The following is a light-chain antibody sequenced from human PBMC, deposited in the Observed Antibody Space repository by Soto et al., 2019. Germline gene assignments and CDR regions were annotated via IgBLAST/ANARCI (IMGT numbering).Light chain of an antibody. CDR3: QMYNNWVGT. Sequence: EIVMTQSPATLSVSPGERATLSCRANQSISSNLAWYQQKPGQAPRLLIYGAATRATGIPARFSGSGSGTDFTLTINSLQSEDFAVYYCQMYNNWVGTFGGGTKLDIK. V-gene: IGKV3-15*01. J-gene: IGKJ4*01. CDR2: GAA. CDR1: QSISSN.